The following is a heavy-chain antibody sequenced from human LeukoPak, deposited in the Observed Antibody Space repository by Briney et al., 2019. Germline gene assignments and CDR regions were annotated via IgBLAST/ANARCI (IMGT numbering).Heavy chain of an antibody. CDR1: GFTFSSYA. Sequence: GGSLRLSRAASGFTFSSYAMHWVRQAPGKGLEWVAVISYDGSNKYYADSVKGRFTISRDNSKNTLYLQMNSLRAEDTAVYYCARDRGIVVVPAGTFDYWGQGTLVTVSS. V-gene: IGHV3-30*04. D-gene: IGHD2-2*01. CDR2: ISYDGSNK. J-gene: IGHJ4*02. CDR3: ARDRGIVVVPAGTFDY.